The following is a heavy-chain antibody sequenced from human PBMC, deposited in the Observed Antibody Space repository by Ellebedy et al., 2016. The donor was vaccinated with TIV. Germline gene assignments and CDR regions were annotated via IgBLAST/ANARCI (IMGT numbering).Heavy chain of an antibody. CDR1: GGSISGSSSY. CDR2: IHFSGTT. Sequence: SETLSLXXTVSGGSISGSSSYWAWIRQPPGKGLEWLGSIHFSGTTFYRPSLESRFTISVDTSKNQFSLNVNSVTAADTALYYCVRTEGRRFDYWGQGTLVAVSS. V-gene: IGHV4-39*01. J-gene: IGHJ4*02. CDR3: VRTEGRRFDY.